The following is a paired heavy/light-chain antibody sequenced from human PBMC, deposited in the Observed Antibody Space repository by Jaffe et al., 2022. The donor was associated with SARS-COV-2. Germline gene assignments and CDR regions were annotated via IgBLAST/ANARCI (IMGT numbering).Heavy chain of an antibody. CDR1: GFTFSRHW. CDR3: ARTGSTYYGMNV. CDR2: INQGGSGQ. D-gene: IGHD3-10*01. Sequence: EVQLVESGGGLVQPGGSLRLSCAASGFTFSRHWMTWVRQSPGKGLEWVANINQGGSGQQYVDSVKGRFSVSRDNAIDSLYLQMHSLTAEDTGIYYCARTGSTYYGMNVWGQGTTVTVS. V-gene: IGHV3-7*01. J-gene: IGHJ6*02.
Light chain of an antibody. CDR1: QYISNY. J-gene: IGKJ2*01. CDR2: GAS. Sequence: DIQMTQSPASLSASVGDRVTITCRASQYISNYLNWYQRKPGRAPKLVIYGASGLESGVPSRFSGSGSGTDFTLTISSLQPEDFATYYCQQSYIIPYTFGRGTSLEI. CDR3: QQSYIIPYT. V-gene: IGKV1-39*01.